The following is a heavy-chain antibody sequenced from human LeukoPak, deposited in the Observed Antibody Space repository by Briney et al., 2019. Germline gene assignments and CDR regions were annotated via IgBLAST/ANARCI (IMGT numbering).Heavy chain of an antibody. CDR2: IYPGDSDA. V-gene: IGHV5-51*01. CDR3: ARRKYCSSTSCPFDY. Sequence: HGESLKISCKGSGYSFTSYWIGWLRQMPGTGRDWMGIIYPGDSDARYSPSFQGQFTTSADKSNSTAYLQWNSLKASDTAMYYCARRKYCSSTSCPFDYWGEGTLVTVSS. D-gene: IGHD2-2*01. J-gene: IGHJ4*02. CDR1: GYSFTSYW.